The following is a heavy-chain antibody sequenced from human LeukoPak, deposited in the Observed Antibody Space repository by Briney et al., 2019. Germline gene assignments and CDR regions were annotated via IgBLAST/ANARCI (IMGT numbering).Heavy chain of an antibody. J-gene: IGHJ4*02. CDR2: IKEDGSEK. CDR1: GFTFSSYW. CDR3: AREKKRYFDSARVFDY. D-gene: IGHD3-9*01. V-gene: IGHV3-7*01. Sequence: GGSLRLSCAASGFTFSSYWMSWVRQAPGKGLEWVAKIKEDGSEKYYVDSVKGRFTVSRDNTKNSLYLQMDSLRADDTAVYYCAREKKRYFDSARVFDYWGQGTLVTVSS.